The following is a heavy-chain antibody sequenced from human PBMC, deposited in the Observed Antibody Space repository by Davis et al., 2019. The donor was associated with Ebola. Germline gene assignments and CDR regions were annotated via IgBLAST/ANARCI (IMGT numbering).Heavy chain of an antibody. CDR3: ARSEGDFGSPS. Sequence: PSETLSLTCTVSGGSISSSSYYWGWIRQPPGKGLEWIGSIYYSGSTYYNPSLKSRVTISVDTSKNQFSLKLSSVTAADTAVYYCARSEGDFGSPSWGQGTLVTVSS. CDR1: GGSISSSSYY. J-gene: IGHJ4*02. V-gene: IGHV4-39*01. CDR2: IYYSGST. D-gene: IGHD3-3*01.